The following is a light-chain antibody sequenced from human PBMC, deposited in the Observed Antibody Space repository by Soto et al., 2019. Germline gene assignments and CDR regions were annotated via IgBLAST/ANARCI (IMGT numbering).Light chain of an antibody. Sequence: DIVVTQSPNSLAVFCGWRTTINCHSTTSILSSSNNKNYLAWFQQKPGQPPRLLIYWASTRASGVPDRFSGSGSGTDFTLTISSLQAEDVAVYYCQQYYSSPFTFGPGTKVDIK. CDR3: QQYYSSPFT. CDR1: TSILSSSNNKNY. J-gene: IGKJ3*01. V-gene: IGKV4-1*01. CDR2: WAS.